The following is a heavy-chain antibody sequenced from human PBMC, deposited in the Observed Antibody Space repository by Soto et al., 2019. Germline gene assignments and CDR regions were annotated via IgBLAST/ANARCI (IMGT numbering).Heavy chain of an antibody. V-gene: IGHV3-13*01. Sequence: EVQLVESGGGLVQSGGSLRLSCAASGFGFNGYDMHWVRQAPGKNLEWVAAISTAGDTYYLGSVKGRFTISREDAKNSLSLQMNSLRVGDTAVYYCARGGDRFDGMDVW. J-gene: IGHJ6*01. CDR1: GFGFNGYD. CDR2: ISTAGDT. D-gene: IGHD3-16*01. CDR3: ARGGDRFDGMDV.